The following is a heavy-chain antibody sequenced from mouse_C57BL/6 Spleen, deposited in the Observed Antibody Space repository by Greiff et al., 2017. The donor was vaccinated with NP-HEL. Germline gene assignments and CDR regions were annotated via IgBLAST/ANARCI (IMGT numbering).Heavy chain of an antibody. CDR1: GYTFTDYY. CDR3: AREGGNLLWAMDY. CDR2: INPNNGGT. D-gene: IGHD1-1*01. J-gene: IGHJ4*01. V-gene: IGHV1-26*01. Sequence: EVQLQQSGPELVKPGASVKISCKASGYTFTDYYMNWVKQSQGKSLEWIGDINPNNGGTSYNQKFKGKATLTVDKSSSTAYMELRSLTSEDSAVYYCAREGGNLLWAMDYWGQGTSVTVSS.